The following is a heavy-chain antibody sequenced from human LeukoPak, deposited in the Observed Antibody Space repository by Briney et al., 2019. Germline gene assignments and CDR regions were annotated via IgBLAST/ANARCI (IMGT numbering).Heavy chain of an antibody. J-gene: IGHJ4*02. CDR2: INESETT. V-gene: IGHV4-34*01. Sequence: SETLSLTCDVSGGSFSGYFWSWLRQPPGRGLEWIGEINESETTNNNPSLKSRVTMSVDTSKNQFSLNVRSVTAADTAVYYCARQAVRGVYFDCWGQGILVTVSS. CDR1: GGSFSGYF. D-gene: IGHD3-10*01. CDR3: ARQAVRGVYFDC.